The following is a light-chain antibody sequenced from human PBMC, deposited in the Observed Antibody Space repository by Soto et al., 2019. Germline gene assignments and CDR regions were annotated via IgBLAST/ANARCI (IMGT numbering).Light chain of an antibody. CDR1: SGDIGGYNY. Sequence: QSVLTQPRSVSGSPGQSVTISCTGASGDIGGYNYVSWYQHHPGKAPKLIIFDVNKRPSGVPDRFSGSKSGNTASLTISGLQPEDEADYYCSSFAGSNNFPYVFGTGTQLTVL. V-gene: IGLV2-11*01. J-gene: IGLJ1*01. CDR3: SSFAGSNNFPYV. CDR2: DVN.